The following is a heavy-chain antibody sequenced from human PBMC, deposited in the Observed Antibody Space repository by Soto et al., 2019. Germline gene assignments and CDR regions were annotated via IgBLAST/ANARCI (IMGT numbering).Heavy chain of an antibody. CDR3: ARDRVGYDGSGSYYNVGWFDP. CDR2: TYYRSKWYN. Sequence: SQTLSLTCAISGDSVSSNSAAWNWIRQSPSRGLEWLGRTYYRSKWYNDYAVSVKSRITINPDTSKNQFSLQLNSVTPEDTAVYYCARDRVGYDGSGSYYNVGWFDPWGQGTLVTVSS. J-gene: IGHJ5*02. V-gene: IGHV6-1*01. CDR1: GDSVSSNSAA. D-gene: IGHD3-10*01.